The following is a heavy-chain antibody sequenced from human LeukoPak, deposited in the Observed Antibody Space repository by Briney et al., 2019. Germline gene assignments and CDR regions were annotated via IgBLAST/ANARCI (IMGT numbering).Heavy chain of an antibody. Sequence: GGSLRLSCAASGFTFSSYAMPWVRQAPGKGMEWVAVISYDGSNKYYADSVKGRFTISRDNSKNTLYLQMNSLRAEDTAVYYCARSITMVRGTHPFDYWGQGTLVTVSS. D-gene: IGHD3-10*01. V-gene: IGHV3-30-3*01. CDR3: ARSITMVRGTHPFDY. CDR1: GFTFSSYA. CDR2: ISYDGSNK. J-gene: IGHJ4*02.